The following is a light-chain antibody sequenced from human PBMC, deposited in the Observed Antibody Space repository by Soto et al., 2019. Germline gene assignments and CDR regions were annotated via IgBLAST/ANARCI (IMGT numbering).Light chain of an antibody. J-gene: IGKJ4*01. CDR2: VAS. CDR3: QQYTAWPVT. V-gene: IGKV3-15*01. Sequence: EIVMTQSPATLSVSPGERVTLSCRASQSVNRNLAWYQQKPGQTPKLLIYVASTRATGIPARFSGSGSGTEFTLTISCLQSEEFAIYYCQQYTAWPVTFGVTTQVEF. CDR1: QSVNRN.